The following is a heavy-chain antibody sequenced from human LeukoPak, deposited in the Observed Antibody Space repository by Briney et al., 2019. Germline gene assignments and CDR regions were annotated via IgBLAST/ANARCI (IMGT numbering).Heavy chain of an antibody. V-gene: IGHV3-33*01. CDR3: ARDLNPYCGGDCWFDY. CDR1: GFTFSSYG. Sequence: GGSLRLSCAASGFTFSSYGMHWVRQAPGKGLEWVAVIWYDGSNKYYADSVKGRFTISRDNSKNTLYLQMNSLRAEDTAVYYCARDLNPYCGGDCWFDYWGQGTLVTVSS. D-gene: IGHD2-21*02. CDR2: IWYDGSNK. J-gene: IGHJ4*02.